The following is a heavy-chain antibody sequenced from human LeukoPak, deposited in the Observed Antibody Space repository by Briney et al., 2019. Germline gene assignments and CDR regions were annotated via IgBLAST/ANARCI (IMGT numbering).Heavy chain of an antibody. CDR2: ISAYNGNT. CDR1: GYTFTSYG. CDR3: ARGRYYYDSSGPPYDY. J-gene: IGHJ4*02. Sequence: ASVKVSCKASGYTFTSYGISWVRQAPGQGLEWMGWISAYNGNTNYAQKLQGRVTMTTDTSTSTAYMELRSLRSDDTAVYYCARGRYYYDSSGPPYDYWGQGTLVTVSS. V-gene: IGHV1-18*01. D-gene: IGHD3-22*01.